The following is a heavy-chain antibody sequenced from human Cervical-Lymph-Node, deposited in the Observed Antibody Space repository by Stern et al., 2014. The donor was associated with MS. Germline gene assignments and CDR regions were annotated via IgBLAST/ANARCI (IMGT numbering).Heavy chain of an antibody. CDR1: GGTFSSYA. J-gene: IGHJ5*02. Sequence: MQLVESGAEVKKPGSSVKVSCKASGGTFSSYAISWVRQAPGKGLEWMGGIIHILGTANYAQKFQGRVTITADESTSTAYMELSSLRSEDTAVYYCARDRPVFYWFDPWGQGTLVTVSS. CDR3: ARDRPVFYWFDP. D-gene: IGHD3-16*01. V-gene: IGHV1-69*01. CDR2: IIHILGTA.